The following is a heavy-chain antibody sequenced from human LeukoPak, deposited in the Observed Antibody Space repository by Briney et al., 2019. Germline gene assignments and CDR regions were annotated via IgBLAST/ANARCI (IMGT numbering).Heavy chain of an antibody. Sequence: SETLSLTCAVFGGSLSGHYWSWIRQPPGKGLEWIGEINHSGSTNSNPSLKSRVTISVDTSKNQFSLKLSSVTAADTAVYFCARIHDILTGYEWAGGVDVWGQGTTVTVSS. D-gene: IGHD3-9*01. CDR2: INHSGST. CDR3: ARIHDILTGYEWAGGVDV. V-gene: IGHV4-34*01. CDR1: GGSLSGHY. J-gene: IGHJ6*02.